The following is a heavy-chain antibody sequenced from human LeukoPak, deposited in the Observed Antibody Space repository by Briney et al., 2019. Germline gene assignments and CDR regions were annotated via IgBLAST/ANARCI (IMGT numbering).Heavy chain of an antibody. V-gene: IGHV1-69*04. Sequence: GSSVKVSCKASGGTFSSYAISWVRQAPGQGLEWVGRIIPILGLSYNAQKFQGRITITADTSTSTAYMEVSSLTSEDTAIYYCAKKMVPAAYYGLDVWGQGTTVTVSS. CDR2: IIPILGLS. CDR3: AKKMVPAAYYGLDV. CDR1: GGTFSSYA. D-gene: IGHD2-2*01. J-gene: IGHJ6*02.